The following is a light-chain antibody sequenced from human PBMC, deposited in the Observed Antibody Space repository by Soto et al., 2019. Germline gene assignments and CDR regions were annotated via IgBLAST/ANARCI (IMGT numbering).Light chain of an antibody. CDR2: AAS. V-gene: IGKV3-20*01. Sequence: EVVLTQSPGTLSLSPGERATLSCRASQIVTINSLAWYQQKPGQPPRILIYAASTRASAIPDRFSGSGSGTDFTLTINRLQPEVFALYFCHQYGDSPFTFGPGTRVDLK. CDR1: QIVTINS. CDR3: HQYGDSPFT. J-gene: IGKJ3*01.